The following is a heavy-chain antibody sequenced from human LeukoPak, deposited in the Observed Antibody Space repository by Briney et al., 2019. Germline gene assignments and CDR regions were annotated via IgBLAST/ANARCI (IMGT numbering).Heavy chain of an antibody. CDR1: GGSISSSNW. J-gene: IGHJ4*02. V-gene: IGHV4-4*02. CDR2: IYHSGST. D-gene: IGHD6-19*01. CDR3: VRVFGSGWVGDY. Sequence: SGTLSLTCAVSGGSISSSNWWSWVRQPPGKGLEWIGEIYHSGSTNYNPSLKSRVTISVDESKNQFSLKLSSVTAADTAVYYCVRVFGSGWVGDYWGQGTLVTVSS.